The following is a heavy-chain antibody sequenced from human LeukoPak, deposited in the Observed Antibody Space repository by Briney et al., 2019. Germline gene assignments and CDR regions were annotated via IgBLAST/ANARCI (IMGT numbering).Heavy chain of an antibody. CDR1: GFPFSSYA. CDR2: ISHSGGTT. CDR3: AKSQLRYCSGGSCFDTFDI. D-gene: IGHD2-15*01. V-gene: IGHV3-23*01. Sequence: GGSLRLSCAASGFPFSSYAMSWVRQAPGKGLEWVSAISHSGGTTYYADSVKGRFTISRDNSKNTLYLQMHSLRAEDTALYYCAKSQLRYCSGGSCFDTFDIWGQGTMVTVSS. J-gene: IGHJ3*02.